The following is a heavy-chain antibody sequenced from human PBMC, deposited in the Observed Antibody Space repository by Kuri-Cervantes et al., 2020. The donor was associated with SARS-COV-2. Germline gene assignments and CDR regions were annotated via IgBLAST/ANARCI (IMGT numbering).Heavy chain of an antibody. Sequence: GESLKISCAASGFTFSNAWMNWVRQAPGKGLEWVGRIKSKTDGGTTDYAAPVKGRFTISRDDSKNTLYLQMNSLKTEDTAVYYCAKGDIVVVPAAISPYYYGMDVWGQGTTVTVSS. CDR1: GFTFSNAW. D-gene: IGHD2-2*01. J-gene: IGHJ6*02. CDR3: AKGDIVVVPAAISPYYYGMDV. V-gene: IGHV3-15*07. CDR2: IKSKTDGGTT.